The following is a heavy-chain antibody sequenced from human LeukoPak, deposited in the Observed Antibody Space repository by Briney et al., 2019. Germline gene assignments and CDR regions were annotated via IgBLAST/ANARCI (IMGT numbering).Heavy chain of an antibody. Sequence: GGSLRLSCAASGFTFSIYWMSWVRQAPGKGLEWVANIKQDGSEKYYVDSVKGRFTISRDNAKNSLYLQMNSLRAEDTAVYYCARDYYGSGSSDYWGQGTLVTVSS. V-gene: IGHV3-7*01. J-gene: IGHJ4*02. D-gene: IGHD3-10*01. CDR2: IKQDGSEK. CDR3: ARDYYGSGSSDY. CDR1: GFTFSIYW.